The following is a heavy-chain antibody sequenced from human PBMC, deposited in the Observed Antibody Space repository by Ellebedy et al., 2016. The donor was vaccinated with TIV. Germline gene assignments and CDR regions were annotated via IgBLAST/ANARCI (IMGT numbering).Heavy chain of an antibody. CDR3: ARGANNWYFDL. J-gene: IGHJ2*01. Sequence: GSLRLSCTVSGGSISSYYWSWIRQPAGKGLEWIGRIYTSGSTNYNPSLKSRVTMSVDTSKNQFSLKLSSVTAADTAVYYCARGANNWYFDLWGRGTLVTVSS. D-gene: IGHD1-26*01. V-gene: IGHV4-4*07. CDR2: IYTSGST. CDR1: GGSISSYY.